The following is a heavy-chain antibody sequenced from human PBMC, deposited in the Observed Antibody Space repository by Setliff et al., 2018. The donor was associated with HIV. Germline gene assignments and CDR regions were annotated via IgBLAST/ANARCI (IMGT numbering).Heavy chain of an antibody. CDR3: VGGRGGFFDEPFDM. Sequence: VKVSCKASGYSFSSYAIHWVRQAAGQSPEWLGWINAAISHTRYSPKFQDRVTLTTDTSAGTIHMEMRSLGSEDTAVYYCVGGRGGFFDEPFDMWGPGTRVTVSS. CDR1: GYSFSSYA. V-gene: IGHV1-3*01. CDR2: INAAISHT. D-gene: IGHD3-16*01. J-gene: IGHJ3*02.